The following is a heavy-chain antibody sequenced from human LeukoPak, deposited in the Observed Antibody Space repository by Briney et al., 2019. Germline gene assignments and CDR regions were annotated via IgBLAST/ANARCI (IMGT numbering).Heavy chain of an antibody. CDR3: ARAPGGYGSGNRGAFDI. J-gene: IGHJ3*02. Sequence: PSETLSLTCTVSGGSMRSYYWSWIRQPPGKGLEWIGYIYYSGSTNYNPSLKSRVTISVDTSKNHFSLKLSSVTAADTAVYYCARAPGGYGSGNRGAFDIWGQGTMVTVSS. D-gene: IGHD3-10*01. CDR2: IYYSGST. CDR1: GGSMRSYY. V-gene: IGHV4-59*01.